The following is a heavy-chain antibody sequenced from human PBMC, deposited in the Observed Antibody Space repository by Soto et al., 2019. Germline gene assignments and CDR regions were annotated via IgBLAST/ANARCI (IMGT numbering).Heavy chain of an antibody. CDR3: ARDGVGATTFFGYFDY. Sequence: QVKLVESGGGVVQPGRSLRLSCAASGLIFSGHGMHWVRQAPGKGLQWVAVIRYDGSNIYYADSVKGRFTISRDNSKNTLYLQMNSLRAEDTAVYYCARDGVGATTFFGYFDYWGQGALVTVAS. CDR1: GLIFSGHG. J-gene: IGHJ4*02. CDR2: IRYDGSNI. V-gene: IGHV3-33*01. D-gene: IGHD1-26*01.